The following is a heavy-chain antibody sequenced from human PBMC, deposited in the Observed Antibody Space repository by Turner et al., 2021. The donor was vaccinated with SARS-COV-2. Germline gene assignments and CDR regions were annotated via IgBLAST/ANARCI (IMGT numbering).Heavy chain of an antibody. J-gene: IGHJ4*02. CDR2: IIPILAIA. V-gene: IGHV1-69*10. Sequence: QVQLVQSGAEVTKPGSSVKVSCKTSGGTFSSYAISWVRQAPGQGLEWMGVIIPILAIANYAQKFQGRVTITADKSTSTAYMERSSLRSEDTAVYYCARGGNSGNYFDYWGQGTLVTVSS. CDR3: ARGGNSGNYFDY. CDR1: GGTFSSYA. D-gene: IGHD2-21*02.